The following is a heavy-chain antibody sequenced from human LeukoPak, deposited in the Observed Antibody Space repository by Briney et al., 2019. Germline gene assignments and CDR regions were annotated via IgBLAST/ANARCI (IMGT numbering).Heavy chain of an antibody. Sequence: QPGGSLRLSCAASGFRFSNYAMCWVRQAPGKGLEWVSGVSASGASTYSEDSVKGRFIISRDNSKNTVFLQMNGLRAEDTAVYHCARQHTGWYVDYWGQGILVTVSS. CDR1: GFRFSNYA. D-gene: IGHD6-19*01. V-gene: IGHV3-23*01. J-gene: IGHJ4*02. CDR2: VSASGAST. CDR3: ARQHTGWYVDY.